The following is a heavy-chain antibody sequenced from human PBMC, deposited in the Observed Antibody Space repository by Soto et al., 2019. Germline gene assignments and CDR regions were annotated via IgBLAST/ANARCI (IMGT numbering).Heavy chain of an antibody. CDR2: TYYRSKWYN. D-gene: IGHD3-3*01. CDR3: AREQGPHYDFWSGYYWFDP. J-gene: IGHJ5*02. V-gene: IGHV6-1*01. Sequence: WIRQSPSRGLEWLGRTYYRSKWYNDYAVSVKSRITINPDTSKNQFSLQLNSVTPEDTAVYYCAREQGPHYDFWSGYYWFDPWGQGTLVTVSS.